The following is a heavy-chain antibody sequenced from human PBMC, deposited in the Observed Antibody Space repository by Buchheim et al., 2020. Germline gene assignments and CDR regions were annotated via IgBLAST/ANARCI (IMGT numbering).Heavy chain of an antibody. CDR3: ASLNGYCSSTSCSDSVGYYYGMDV. D-gene: IGHD2-2*01. Sequence: QVQLQESGPGLVKPSGTLSLTCAVSGGSISSSNWWSWVRQPPGKGLEWIGEIYHSGSTNYNPSLKSRVTISVDKSKNQFSLKLSSVTAADTAVYYCASLNGYCSSTSCSDSVGYYYGMDVWGQGTT. CDR2: IYHSGST. CDR1: GGSISSSNW. V-gene: IGHV4-4*02. J-gene: IGHJ6*02.